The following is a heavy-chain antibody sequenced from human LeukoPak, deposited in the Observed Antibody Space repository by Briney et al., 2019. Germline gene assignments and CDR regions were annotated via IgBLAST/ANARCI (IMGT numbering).Heavy chain of an antibody. V-gene: IGHV4-59*13. D-gene: IGHD2-15*01. J-gene: IGHJ6*02. Sequence: SETLSLTCTVSGGSLSSYYWSWIRQPPGKGLEWIGYIYYSGSTNYNPSLKSRVTISVDTSKNQFSLKLSSVTAADTAVYYCARDSAVVVAAKGYYYGMDVWGQGTTVTVSS. CDR2: IYYSGST. CDR3: ARDSAVVVAAKGYYYGMDV. CDR1: GGSLSSYY.